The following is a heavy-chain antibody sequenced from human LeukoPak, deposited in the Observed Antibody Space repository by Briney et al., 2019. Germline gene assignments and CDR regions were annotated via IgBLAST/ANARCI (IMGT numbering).Heavy chain of an antibody. CDR2: ISYDGYNK. V-gene: IGHV3-30-3*01. CDR3: ARDARSGIFGVVTPYYFDY. J-gene: IGHJ4*02. D-gene: IGHD3-3*01. CDR1: GFTFSSYA. Sequence: GGSLRLSCAASGFTFSSYAIHWVRQAPGKGLEWVAVISYDGYNKYYTDSVKGRFTISRDNSKNTLYLQMNSLRSEDTAVYYCARDARSGIFGVVTPYYFDYWGQGTLVTVSS.